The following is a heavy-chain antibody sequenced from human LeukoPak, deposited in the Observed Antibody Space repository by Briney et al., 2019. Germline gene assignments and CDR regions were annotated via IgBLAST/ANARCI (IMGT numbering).Heavy chain of an antibody. CDR1: GYTFTGYY. CDR2: INPNSGGT. Sequence: GASVKVSCKASGYTFTGYYMHWVRQAPGQGLEWMGWINPNSGGTNYAQKFQGRVTMTRDTFISTAYMELSRLRSDDTAVYYCAREPKRITMVRGAAGWFDPWGQGTLVTVSS. V-gene: IGHV1-2*02. D-gene: IGHD3-10*01. CDR3: AREPKRITMVRGAAGWFDP. J-gene: IGHJ5*02.